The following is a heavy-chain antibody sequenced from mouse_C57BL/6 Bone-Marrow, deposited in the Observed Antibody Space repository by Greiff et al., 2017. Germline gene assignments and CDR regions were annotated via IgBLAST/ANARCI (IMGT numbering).Heavy chain of an antibody. D-gene: IGHD1-1*01. V-gene: IGHV5-6*01. J-gene: IGHJ2*01. Sequence: EVQRVESGGDLVKPGGSLKLSCAASGFTFSSYGMSWVRQTPDKRLEWVATISSGGSYAYYPDSVKGRFTISRDNAKKTLYLQMSSLKSENTAMYYCARPRRRGLLRGYFDYWGQGTTLTVSS. CDR1: GFTFSSYG. CDR3: ARPRRRGLLRGYFDY. CDR2: ISSGGSYA.